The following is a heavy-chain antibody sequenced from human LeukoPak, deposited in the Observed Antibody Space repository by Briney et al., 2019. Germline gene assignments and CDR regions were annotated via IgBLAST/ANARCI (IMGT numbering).Heavy chain of an antibody. Sequence: SETLSLTCAVYGGSFSGYYWSWIRQPPGKGLEWIGEINHSGSTNYNPSLKSRDTISVDTSKNQFSLKLSSVTAADTAVYYCAREFRGYFDYWGQGTLVTVSS. D-gene: IGHD3-10*01. CDR2: INHSGST. CDR3: AREFRGYFDY. V-gene: IGHV4-34*01. CDR1: GGSFSGYY. J-gene: IGHJ4*02.